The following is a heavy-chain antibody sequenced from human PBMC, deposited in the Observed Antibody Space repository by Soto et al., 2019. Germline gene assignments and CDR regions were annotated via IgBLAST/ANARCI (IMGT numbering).Heavy chain of an antibody. D-gene: IGHD2-15*01. CDR2: IYHSGST. J-gene: IGHJ4*02. V-gene: IGHV4-4*02. CDR1: SGSISSSNW. CDR3: ARDLRGYCSGGSCYYGFDY. Sequence: SETLSLTCAVSSGSISSSNWWSWVRQPPGKGLEWIGEIYHSGSTNYNPSLKSRVTISVDKSKNQFSLKLSSVTAADTAVYYCARDLRGYCSGGSCYYGFDYWGQGTLVTVSS.